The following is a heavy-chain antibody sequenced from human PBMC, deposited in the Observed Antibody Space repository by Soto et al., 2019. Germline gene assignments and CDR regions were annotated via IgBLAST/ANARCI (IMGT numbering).Heavy chain of an antibody. CDR1: GFTFSSYG. V-gene: IGHV3-33*01. CDR2: IWYDGSNK. Sequence: GGSLRLSCAASGFTFSSYGMHWVRQAPGKGLEWVAVIWYDGSNKYYADSVKGRFTISRDNSKNTLYLQMNSLRAEDTAVYYCARVRQQPEYYYYYYGMDVWGQGTTVTVSS. J-gene: IGHJ6*02. CDR3: ARVRQQPEYYYYYYGMDV. D-gene: IGHD6-13*01.